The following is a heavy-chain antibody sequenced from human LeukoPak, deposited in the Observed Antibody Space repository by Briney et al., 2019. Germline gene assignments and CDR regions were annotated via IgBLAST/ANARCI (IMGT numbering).Heavy chain of an antibody. CDR1: GFTFSSYA. CDR3: AKDLGNWNGLDY. Sequence: GGSLRLSCAASGFTFSSYAMSWVRQAPGKGLEWVSGISGSGGSTYYADSVKGRFTISRDNSKNTLYLQMNSLRAEDTAVYYCAKDLGNWNGLDYWGQGTLVTVSS. J-gene: IGHJ4*02. D-gene: IGHD1-1*01. V-gene: IGHV3-23*01. CDR2: ISGSGGST.